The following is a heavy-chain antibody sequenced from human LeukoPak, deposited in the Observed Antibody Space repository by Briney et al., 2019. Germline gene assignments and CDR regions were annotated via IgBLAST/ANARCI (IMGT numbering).Heavy chain of an antibody. J-gene: IGHJ3*02. CDR1: GVSMSSGAFY. CDR2: IYYSGST. CDR3: ARAFPFDDYGDPDAFDI. Sequence: SETLSLTCTVSGVSMSSGAFYRSWIRQHPGKGLEWIVNIYYSGSTYYNLSLKSRVTISVDRSKNQFSLKLTSVTAADTAVYYCARAFPFDDYGDPDAFDIWGQGTMVTVSS. D-gene: IGHD4-17*01. V-gene: IGHV4-30-4*08.